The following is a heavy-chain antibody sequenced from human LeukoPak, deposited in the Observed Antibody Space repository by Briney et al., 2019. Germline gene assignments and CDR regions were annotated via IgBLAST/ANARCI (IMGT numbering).Heavy chain of an antibody. Sequence: SETLSLTCTVSGGAIISDNFYWGWVRQPPGKGLEWVGSINYSGTTYYNPSLRSRVSISVDTSRTQFFLRLNSVSAAGTAVYYCGRLFDSWGQGILVTVSS. J-gene: IGHJ4*02. CDR3: GRLFDS. CDR1: GGAIISDNFY. CDR2: INYSGTT. V-gene: IGHV4-39*01.